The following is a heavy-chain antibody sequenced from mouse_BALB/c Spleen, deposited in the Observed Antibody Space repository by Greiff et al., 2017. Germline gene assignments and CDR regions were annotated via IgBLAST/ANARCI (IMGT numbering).Heavy chain of an antibody. CDR2: IYPGNSDT. Sequence: EVQLQQSGTVLARPGASVKMSCKASGYTFTSYWMHWVKQRPGQGLEWIGAIYPGNSDTSYNQKFKGKAKLTAVTSTSTAYMELSSLTNEDSAVYYCTRDYYGPHYYAMDYWGQGTSVTVSS. J-gene: IGHJ4*01. CDR1: GYTFTSYW. V-gene: IGHV1-5*01. D-gene: IGHD1-2*01. CDR3: TRDYYGPHYYAMDY.